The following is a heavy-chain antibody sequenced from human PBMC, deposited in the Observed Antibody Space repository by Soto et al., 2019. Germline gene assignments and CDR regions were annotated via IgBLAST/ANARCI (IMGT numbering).Heavy chain of an antibody. D-gene: IGHD6-13*01. V-gene: IGHV1-69*01. J-gene: IGHJ6*02. CDR2: IIPVLGTP. CDR1: GGTFTSTA. Sequence: QVLLVQSSAEVKKPGSSVKVSSKASGGTFTSTAFSWVRQAPGQGLEWMGGIIPVLGTPNYAQKFQARLTVTADASTTTVHMELSSLRSDDTAVYYCASSAGLDHLLNYYGLNVWGQATTVTVSS. CDR3: ASSAGLDHLLNYYGLNV.